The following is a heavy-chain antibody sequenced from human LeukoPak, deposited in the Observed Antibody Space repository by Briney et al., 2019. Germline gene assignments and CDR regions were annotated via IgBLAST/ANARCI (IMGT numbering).Heavy chain of an antibody. CDR3: AREVRVVPAAQMFDY. V-gene: IGHV4-4*07. Sequence: SETLSLTCTVSGGFISSYYWSWIRQPAGKGLEWIGRIYTSGSTNYNPSLKSRVAMSVDTSKNQFSLKLSSVTAADTAVYYCAREVRVVPAAQMFDYWGQGTLVTVSS. J-gene: IGHJ4*02. CDR1: GGFISSYY. D-gene: IGHD2-2*01. CDR2: IYTSGST.